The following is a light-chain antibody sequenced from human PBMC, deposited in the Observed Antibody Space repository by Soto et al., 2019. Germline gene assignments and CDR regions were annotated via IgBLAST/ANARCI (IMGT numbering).Light chain of an antibody. J-gene: IGKJ3*01. V-gene: IGKV1-5*01. CDR3: QQYNSYSIFT. CDR2: DAS. Sequence: DIQMTQSPSTLSASVGDRVTITCRASQSISSWLAWYQQKPGKAPKLLIYDASSLESGVPSRCSGSESGTEFTLTISSRQPNDFATYYCQQYNSYSIFTFGPGTKVDIK. CDR1: QSISSW.